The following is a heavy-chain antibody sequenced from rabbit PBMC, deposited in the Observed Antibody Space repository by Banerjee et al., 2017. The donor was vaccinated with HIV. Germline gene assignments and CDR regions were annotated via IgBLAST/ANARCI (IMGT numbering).Heavy chain of an antibody. D-gene: IGHD4-2*01. J-gene: IGHJ4*01. CDR3: ARDYGYAGDNYRAFNL. V-gene: IGHV1S43*01. CDR2: IGTSTGNT. Sequence: QQQLEESGGGLVKPGGTLTLTCKASGIDFSGYYYMCWVRQAPGKGLELIACIGTSTGNTWYASWVNGRFTISRSTSLNTVDLKMTSLTAADTATYFCARDYGYAGDNYRAFNLWGPGTLVTVS. CDR1: GIDFSGYYY.